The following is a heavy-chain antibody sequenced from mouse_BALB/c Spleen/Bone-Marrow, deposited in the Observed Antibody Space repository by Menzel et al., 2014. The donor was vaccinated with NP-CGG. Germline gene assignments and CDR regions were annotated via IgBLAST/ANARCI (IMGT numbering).Heavy chain of an antibody. CDR2: IFPGDGST. V-gene: IGHV1-85*01. D-gene: IGHD2-3*01. CDR3: VSYYDGVLDY. CDR1: GYTFTSYD. Sequence: QVQLQQSGAELVKPGASVKLSCKASGYTFTSYDINWVRQRPEQGLEWIGWIFPGDGSTKYNEKFKGKATLTTDKSSSTEYMQLSRLSSENSVVYFCVSYYDGVLDYWGQGTSVTVSS. J-gene: IGHJ4*01.